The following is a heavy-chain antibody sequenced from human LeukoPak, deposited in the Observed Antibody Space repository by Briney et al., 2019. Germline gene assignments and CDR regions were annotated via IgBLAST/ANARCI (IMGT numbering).Heavy chain of an antibody. Sequence: GGSLRLSCAASGFTFSTYAMTWVRQAPGKGLEWVSGISASGGSIYYADSVKGRFTISRDNSKNTLYLQMNSLRAEDTAVYYCAKEAYYGVYGDYWGQGTLVTVSA. CDR2: ISASGGSI. CDR3: AKEAYYGVYGDY. CDR1: GFTFSTYA. J-gene: IGHJ4*02. V-gene: IGHV3-23*01. D-gene: IGHD4-17*01.